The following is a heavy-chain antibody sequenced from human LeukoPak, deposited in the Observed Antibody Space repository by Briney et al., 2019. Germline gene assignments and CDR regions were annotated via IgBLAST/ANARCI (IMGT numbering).Heavy chain of an antibody. CDR1: GFTFSSYG. Sequence: GGSLRLSCAASGFTFSSYGMHWVRQAPGKGLEWVAVISYDGSNKYYADSVKGRFTISRDNSKNTLNLQMNSLRTEDTAMYYCAKDRGDYTDWFDPWGQGTLVTVSS. D-gene: IGHD4-17*01. J-gene: IGHJ5*02. CDR3: AKDRGDYTDWFDP. V-gene: IGHV3-30*18. CDR2: ISYDGSNK.